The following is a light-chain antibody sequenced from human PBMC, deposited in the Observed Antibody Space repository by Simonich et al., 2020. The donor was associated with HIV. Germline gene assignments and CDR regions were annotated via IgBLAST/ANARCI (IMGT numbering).Light chain of an antibody. CDR3: QQRSNWYT. V-gene: IGKV3D-20*02. J-gene: IGKJ2*01. Sequence: EIVLTQSPGTLSLSPGERATLSCRASQSVSSSYVAWNQQKPGLAPRLLIYDASNRATGIPARFSGSGSGTDFTLTISSLEPEDFAVYYCQQRSNWYTFGQGTKLEIK. CDR2: DAS. CDR1: QSVSSSY.